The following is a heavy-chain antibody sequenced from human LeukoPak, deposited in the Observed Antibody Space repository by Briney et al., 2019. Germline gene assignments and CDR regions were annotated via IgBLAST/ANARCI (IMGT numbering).Heavy chain of an antibody. D-gene: IGHD1-26*01. V-gene: IGHV1-8*03. J-gene: IGHJ4*02. Sequence: ASVKVSCKASEYTFTSYDINWVRQATGQGLEWMGRMNPNSGNTGYAQKFQGRVTITRNTSISTAYMEPSSLRSEDTAVYYCARAKWELLPDYWGQGTLVTVSS. CDR2: MNPNSGNT. CDR3: ARAKWELLPDY. CDR1: EYTFTSYD.